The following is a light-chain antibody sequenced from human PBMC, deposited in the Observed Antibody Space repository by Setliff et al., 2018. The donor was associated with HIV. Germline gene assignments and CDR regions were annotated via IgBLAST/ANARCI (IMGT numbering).Light chain of an antibody. CDR1: QSVISNY. J-gene: IGKJ1*01. V-gene: IGKV3-20*01. CDR2: DAS. CDR3: QQYGRLPRT. Sequence: GTLSLSPGERATLSCRASQSVISNYLAWYQQTPGQAPRLLIYDASSRATGIPDRFSGSGSGTDFTLTISRLEPEDFAVYYCQQYGRLPRTFGQGTKVDIK.